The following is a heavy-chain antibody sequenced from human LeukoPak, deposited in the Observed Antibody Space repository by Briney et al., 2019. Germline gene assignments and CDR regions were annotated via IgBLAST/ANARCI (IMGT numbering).Heavy chain of an antibody. J-gene: IGHJ6*03. CDR3: ASSSGSYRTPYYYMDD. D-gene: IGHD3-10*01. V-gene: IGHV3-53*01. CDR1: GFTVSSNY. CDR2: IYSGGST. Sequence: GESLTLSCAVSGFTVSSNYMSWLRHPPGEGLEWVSVIYSGGSTYYAVSVKGRFTISRDNSKITLYLQMNSLSAEDTAVYYCASSSGSYRTPYYYMDDWGKGTTVTVSS.